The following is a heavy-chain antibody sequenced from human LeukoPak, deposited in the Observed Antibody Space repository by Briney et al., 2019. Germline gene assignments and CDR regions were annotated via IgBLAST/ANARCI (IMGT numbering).Heavy chain of an antibody. CDR3: AGGDYDFWSGYYFDY. V-gene: IGHV3-66*02. J-gene: IGHJ4*02. CDR1: GFTVSSNY. Sequence: PGGSLRLSCAASGFTVSSNYMSWVRQAPGKGLEWVSVIYSGGSTYYADSVKGRFTISRDNSKNTLYLQMNSLRAEDTAVYYCAGGDYDFWSGYYFDYWGQGTLVTVSS. D-gene: IGHD3-3*01. CDR2: IYSGGST.